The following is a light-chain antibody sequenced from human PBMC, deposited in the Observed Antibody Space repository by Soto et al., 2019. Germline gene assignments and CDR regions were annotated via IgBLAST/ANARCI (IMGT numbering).Light chain of an antibody. CDR3: QQYGSSPRT. CDR1: RGISSN. CDR2: AAS. V-gene: IGKV3-20*01. J-gene: IGKJ1*01. Sequence: DIVLTQSPGTLSLSPGERATLSCRASRGISSNLAWYQQKPGRAPRLLIYAASSRATGIPDRFSGSGSGTDFTLTISRLEPEDFAVYYCQQYGSSPRTFGQGTKV.